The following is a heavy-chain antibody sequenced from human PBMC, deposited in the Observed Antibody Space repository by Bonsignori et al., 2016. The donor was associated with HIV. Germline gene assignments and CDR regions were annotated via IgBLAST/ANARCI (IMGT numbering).Heavy chain of an antibody. CDR2: INPNSGGT. CDR3: ARDLKPSLFDY. J-gene: IGHJ4*02. D-gene: IGHD5-12*01. Sequence: ASVKVSCKASGYTFTGNYMHWVRQAPGQGLEWMGWINPNSGGTKYAQKFQGRVTMTRDTSISTAYMELSRLRSDDTAMYYCARDLKPSLFDYWGQGTLVTVSS. CDR1: GYTFTGNY. V-gene: IGHV1-2*02.